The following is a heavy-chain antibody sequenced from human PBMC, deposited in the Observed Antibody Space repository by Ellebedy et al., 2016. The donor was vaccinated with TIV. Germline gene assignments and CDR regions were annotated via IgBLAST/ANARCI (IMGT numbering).Heavy chain of an antibody. Sequence: GESLKISXKGSGYSFSTYWVAWVRQMPGKGLEWMAITNPRDSETRYGPSFQGQVTISSDKSISTAYLQWSSLKASGSAMYYCARLILGSWGDAFDVWGQGTMVTVFS. CDR2: TNPRDSET. CDR3: ARLILGSWGDAFDV. J-gene: IGHJ3*01. CDR1: GYSFSTYW. V-gene: IGHV5-51*01. D-gene: IGHD3-10*01.